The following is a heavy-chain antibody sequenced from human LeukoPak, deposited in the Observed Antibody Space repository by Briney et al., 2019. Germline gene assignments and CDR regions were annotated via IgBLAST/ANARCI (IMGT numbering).Heavy chain of an antibody. Sequence: PGGSLRLSCAASGFTFSSYGMSWVRQAPGKGLEWVSTITSSAASTYYADSVKGRFTISRDNSKNTLFLQMNSLRAEDTAVYYCAKNAARGVIGWFDPWGQGTLVTVSS. CDR2: ITSSAAST. CDR3: AKNAARGVIGWFDP. CDR1: GFTFSSYG. V-gene: IGHV3-23*01. J-gene: IGHJ5*02. D-gene: IGHD3-10*01.